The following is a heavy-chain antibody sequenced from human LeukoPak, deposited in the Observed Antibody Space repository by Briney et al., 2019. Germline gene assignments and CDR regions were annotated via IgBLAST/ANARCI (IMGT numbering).Heavy chain of an antibody. V-gene: IGHV3-30-3*01. J-gene: IGHJ4*02. CDR3: ARDNYYDSSGYLEY. CDR1: GFTFSSYA. CDR2: ISYDGSNK. D-gene: IGHD3-22*01. Sequence: PGRSLRLSCAASGFTFSSYAMHWVRQAPGKGLEWVAVISYDGSNKYYADFVKGRFTISRDNSKNTLYLQMNSLRAEDTAVYYCARDNYYDSSGYLEYWGQGTLVTVSS.